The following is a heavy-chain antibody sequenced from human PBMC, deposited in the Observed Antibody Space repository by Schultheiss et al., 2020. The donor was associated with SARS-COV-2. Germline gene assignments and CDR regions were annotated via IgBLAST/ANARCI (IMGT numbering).Heavy chain of an antibody. D-gene: IGHD5-24*01. CDR3: AKDISRDEDAFDI. J-gene: IGHJ3*02. Sequence: GGSLRLSCAASGFTFSNAWMSWVRQAPGKGLEWVSRINSDGSSTSYADSVKGRFTISRDNSKNTLYLQMNSLRAEDTAVYYCAKDISRDEDAFDIWGQGTMVTVSS. V-gene: IGHV3-74*01. CDR1: GFTFSNAW. CDR2: INSDGSST.